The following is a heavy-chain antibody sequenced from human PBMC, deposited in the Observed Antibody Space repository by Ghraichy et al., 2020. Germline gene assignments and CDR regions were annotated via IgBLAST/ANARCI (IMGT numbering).Heavy chain of an antibody. CDR3: ASRYCSSTSCHYMDV. CDR1: GFTFSTYG. V-gene: IGHV3-48*02. D-gene: IGHD2-2*01. J-gene: IGHJ6*03. CDR2: ISSSSDI. Sequence: TCAASGFTFSTYGMNWVRQAPGKGLEWISHISSSSDIFYADSVKGRFTISRDNAKDSLYLQMNSLRDEDTAVYYCASRYCSSTSCHYMDVWGKGTTVTVSS.